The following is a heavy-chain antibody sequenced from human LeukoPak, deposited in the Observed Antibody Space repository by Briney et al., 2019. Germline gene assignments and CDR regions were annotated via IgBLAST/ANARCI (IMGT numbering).Heavy chain of an antibody. CDR2: ISYDGSNK. D-gene: IGHD6-19*01. J-gene: IGHJ4*02. V-gene: IGHV3-30*03. CDR3: ARAPHGYSSGWYYFDY. Sequence: GGSLRLSCAASGFTFSSYGMHWVRQAPGKGLEWVAVISYDGSNKDYADSVKGRFTISRDNSKNTLYLQMNSLRAEDTAVYYCARAPHGYSSGWYYFDYWGQGTLVTVSS. CDR1: GFTFSSYG.